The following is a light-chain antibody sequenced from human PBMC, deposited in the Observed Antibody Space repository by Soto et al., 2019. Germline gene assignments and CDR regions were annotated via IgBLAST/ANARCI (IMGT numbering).Light chain of an antibody. CDR3: QHYNTYST. Sequence: DLEMTQSPSTPSSSFGDRVTITCRASQSIRSWLAWYQQKPGKAPKFLIYDASSLESGVQSRFSGSGSGTESTLTSSSLHPDEFASYYCQHYNTYSTXGQGTKVDIK. CDR1: QSIRSW. CDR2: DAS. J-gene: IGKJ1*01. V-gene: IGKV1-5*01.